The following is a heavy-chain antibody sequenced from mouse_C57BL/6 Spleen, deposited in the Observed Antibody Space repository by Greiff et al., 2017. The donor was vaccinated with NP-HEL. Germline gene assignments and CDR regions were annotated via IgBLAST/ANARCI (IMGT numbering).Heavy chain of an antibody. CDR2: INPNNGGT. CDR1: GYTFTDYY. CDR3: ARQATVVSFDY. V-gene: IGHV1-26*01. J-gene: IGHJ2*01. Sequence: EVQLQQSGPELVKPGASVKISCKASGYTFTDYYMNWVKQSHGKSLEWIGDINPNNGGTSYNQKFKGKATLTVDKSSSTAYMELRSLTSEDSAVYYCARQATVVSFDYWGQGTTLTVSS. D-gene: IGHD1-1*01.